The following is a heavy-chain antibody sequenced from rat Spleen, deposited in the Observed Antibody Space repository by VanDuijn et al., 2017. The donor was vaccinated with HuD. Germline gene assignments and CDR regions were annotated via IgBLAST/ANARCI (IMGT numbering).Heavy chain of an antibody. CDR1: GFTFSNYY. CDR3: AKQNYPGIDYFDY. V-gene: IGHV5-25*01. Sequence: EVQLVESGGGLVQPGRSMKLSCAALGFTFSNYYMAWVRQAPTKGLEWVASISTGGGNTYYRDSVKGRFTISRENAKSTLYLQMDSLRSEDTATYYCAKQNYPGIDYFDYWGQGVMVTVSS. CDR2: ISTGGGNT. D-gene: IGHD1-4*01. J-gene: IGHJ2*01.